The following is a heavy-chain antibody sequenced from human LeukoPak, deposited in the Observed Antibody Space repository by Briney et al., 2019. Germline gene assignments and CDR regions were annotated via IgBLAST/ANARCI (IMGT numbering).Heavy chain of an antibody. CDR3: ARGGYYYDTSGYPRSFDY. V-gene: IGHV1-2*02. CDR2: INPKTGDT. D-gene: IGHD3-22*01. CDR1: GYTFTGYY. J-gene: IGHJ4*02. Sequence: GASVTVSCKASGYTFTGYYMHWVRQAPGQGLEWMGWINPKTGDTNYAQKFQGRVTLTRDTSISTAYMELSSLRSDDTAVYYCARGGYYYDTSGYPRSFDYWGQGTLVTVSS.